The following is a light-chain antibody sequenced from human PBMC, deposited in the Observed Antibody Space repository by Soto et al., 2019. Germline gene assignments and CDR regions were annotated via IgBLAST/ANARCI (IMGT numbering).Light chain of an antibody. Sequence: DIQMTQSPSSLSASVGDRVTITCRASQSISSHLNWYQQKPGKAPKLLIHAASNLQSGVPSRFSGSGSGTDFTLTISSLQPEDFATYYCQQANSFPLTFGPGTKVDIK. J-gene: IGKJ3*01. CDR2: AAS. CDR3: QQANSFPLT. V-gene: IGKV1-39*01. CDR1: QSISSH.